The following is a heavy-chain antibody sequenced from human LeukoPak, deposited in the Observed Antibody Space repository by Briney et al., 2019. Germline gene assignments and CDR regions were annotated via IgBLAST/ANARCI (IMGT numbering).Heavy chain of an antibody. CDR2: IIPIFSIA. D-gene: IGHD3-10*01. J-gene: IGHJ6*02. Sequence: SVKVSCKASGGTFSSYAISWVRQAPGQGLEWMGRIIPIFSIANYAQKFQGKVTITADKSTSTAYMELSSLRSEDTAVYYCARTDYYGSGSYDYYGMDVWGQGTTVTASS. CDR3: ARTDYYGSGSYDYYGMDV. V-gene: IGHV1-69*04. CDR1: GGTFSSYA.